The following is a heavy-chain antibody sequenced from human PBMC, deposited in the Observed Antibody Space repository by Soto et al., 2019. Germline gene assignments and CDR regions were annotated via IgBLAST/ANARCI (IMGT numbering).Heavy chain of an antibody. D-gene: IGHD3-10*01. CDR2: IKEDGSEK. CDR1: AFTFSNYY. J-gene: IGHJ4*02. V-gene: IGHV3-7*01. CDR3: ERWIRGRVVY. Sequence: EVQLVASGGGLVQPGGSLRLSCAASAFTFSNYYMSWVRQAPGKGLEWLANIKEDGSEKYYVDSVKGRFTISRDNAENSLYLQMNSLRAEDTGVYYCERWIRGRVVYWGQGTLVTVSA.